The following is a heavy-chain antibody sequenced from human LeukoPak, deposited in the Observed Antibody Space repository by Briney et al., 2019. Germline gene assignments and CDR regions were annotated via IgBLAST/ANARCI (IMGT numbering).Heavy chain of an antibody. CDR2: INPGSGGT. CDR1: GYSFNAYY. D-gene: IGHD2-21*01. V-gene: IGHV1-2*02. CDR3: ARDSRYCGGECYSNQLPQNFFDS. Sequence: ASVKVPCKANGYSFNAYYMHWVRQAPGQGLEWMGWINPGSGGTKYAQKFQGRVTMTRDTSINTVYMELSRLRSDDTAVYYCARDSRYCGGECYSNQLPQNFFDSWGQGTLVTVSS. J-gene: IGHJ4*02.